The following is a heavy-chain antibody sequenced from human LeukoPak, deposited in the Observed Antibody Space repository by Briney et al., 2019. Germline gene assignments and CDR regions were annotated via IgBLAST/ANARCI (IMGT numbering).Heavy chain of an antibody. CDR2: INPNSGGT. CDR1: GYTFTGYY. V-gene: IGHV1-2*06. D-gene: IGHD2-15*01. J-gene: IGHJ4*02. Sequence: ASVKVSCKASGYTFTGYYMHWVRQAPGQGLEWMGRINPNSGGTNYAQKFQGRVTMTRDTSISTAYMELSRLRSDDTAVYYCARDNNGKVVAAATPPDYWGQGTLVTVSS. CDR3: ARDNNGKVVAAATPPDY.